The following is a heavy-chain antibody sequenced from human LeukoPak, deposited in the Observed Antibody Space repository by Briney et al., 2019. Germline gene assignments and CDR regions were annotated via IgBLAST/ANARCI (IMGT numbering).Heavy chain of an antibody. J-gene: IGHJ4*02. V-gene: IGHV3-33*01. CDR2: IWYDESKE. Sequence: GGSLRLSCAASGFTFSVYSMHWVRQAPGKGLEWVAVIWYDESKEYYADSVKGRFTISRDNSKNTLYLQMNSLRVEDTAVYYCARDDFGSGSPFDYWGQGTLVTVSS. CDR3: ARDDFGSGSPFDY. CDR1: GFTFSVYS. D-gene: IGHD6-19*01.